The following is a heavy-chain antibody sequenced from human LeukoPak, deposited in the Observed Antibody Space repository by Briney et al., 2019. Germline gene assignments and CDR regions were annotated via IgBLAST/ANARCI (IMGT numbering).Heavy chain of an antibody. D-gene: IGHD5-18*01. V-gene: IGHV1-2*02. CDR2: INPNNGVT. Sequence: ASVKVSCKASGGTFSTYVISWVRQAPGQGLEWMGGINPNNGVTKYAQKFQDRVTLTRDTSISTAYMELNRLRYDDTAVYYCAREYSREDYWGQGTLVTVSS. CDR1: GGTFSTYV. J-gene: IGHJ4*02. CDR3: AREYSREDY.